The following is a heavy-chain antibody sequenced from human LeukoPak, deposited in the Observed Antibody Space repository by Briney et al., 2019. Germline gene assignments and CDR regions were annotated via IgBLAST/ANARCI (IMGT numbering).Heavy chain of an antibody. J-gene: IGHJ4*02. CDR2: IYPGDSDT. D-gene: IGHD6-13*01. V-gene: IGHV5-51*01. CDR1: GYSFTSYW. Sequence: GESLKISCKGSGYSFTSYWIGWVRQVPGKGLEWMGIIYPGDSDTRYSPSFQGQVTISADKSISTAYLQWSSLKASDTAMYYCARLGGTSYSSSWVFDYWGQGTLVTVSS. CDR3: ARLGGTSYSSSWVFDY.